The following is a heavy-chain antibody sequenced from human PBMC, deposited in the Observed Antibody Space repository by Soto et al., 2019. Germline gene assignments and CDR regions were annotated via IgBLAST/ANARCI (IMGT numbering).Heavy chain of an antibody. D-gene: IGHD2-2*02. J-gene: IGHJ5*02. CDR2: ISGSGGST. CDR3: AKLDLPQYQLLYRWFDP. CDR1: GFTFSSYA. V-gene: IGHV3-23*01. Sequence: GGSLRLSCAASGFTFSSYAMSWVRQAPGKGLEWVSAISGSGGSTYYADSVKGRFTISRDNSKNTLYLQMNSLRAEDTAVYYCAKLDLPQYQLLYRWFDPWGQGTLVTAPQ.